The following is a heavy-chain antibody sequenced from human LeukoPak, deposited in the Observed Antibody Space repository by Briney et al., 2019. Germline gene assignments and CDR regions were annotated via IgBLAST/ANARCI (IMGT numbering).Heavy chain of an antibody. CDR2: ISGSGGST. CDR3: AKKKTGRNYYDSSGYYYGLGLDY. D-gene: IGHD3-22*01. V-gene: IGHV3-23*01. CDR1: GFTFSSYA. Sequence: GGSLRLSCAASGFTFSSYAMSWVRQAPGKGLEWVSAISGSGGSTYYADSVKGRFTISRDNSKNTLYLQMNSLRAEDTAVYYCAKKKTGRNYYDSSGYYYGLGLDYWGQGTLVTVSS. J-gene: IGHJ4*02.